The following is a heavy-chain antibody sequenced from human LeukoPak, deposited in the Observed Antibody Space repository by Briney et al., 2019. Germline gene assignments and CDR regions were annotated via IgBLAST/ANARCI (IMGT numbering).Heavy chain of an antibody. D-gene: IGHD2-8*01. J-gene: IGHJ4*02. V-gene: IGHV3-7*01. CDR1: GFTFSSYW. Sequence: GGSLRLSCAASGFTFSSYWMSWVRQAPGKGLEWVANIKQDGSEKYYVDSVKGRFTISRDNAKNSLYLQMNSLRAEDTAVYYCAREGDIVLMVYAFDYWGQGTLVTVSS. CDR3: AREGDIVLMVYAFDY. CDR2: IKQDGSEK.